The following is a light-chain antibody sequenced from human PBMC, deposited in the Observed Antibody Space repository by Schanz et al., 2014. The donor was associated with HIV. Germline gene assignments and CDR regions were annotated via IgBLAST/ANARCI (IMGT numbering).Light chain of an antibody. CDR1: SGDVGRYDY. Sequence: QSALTQPASVSGSLGQSITISCTGTSGDVGRYDYLSWYQQHPGQAPKLLIYDGTYRPSGISNRFSGSKSGYTASLTISGLQADDEADYYCSSYTTSSTLVFGGGTKVTVL. CDR3: SSYTTSSTLV. CDR2: DGT. J-gene: IGLJ2*01. V-gene: IGLV2-14*03.